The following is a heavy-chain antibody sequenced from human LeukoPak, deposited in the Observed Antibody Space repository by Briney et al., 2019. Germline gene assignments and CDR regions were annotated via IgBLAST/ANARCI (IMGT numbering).Heavy chain of an antibody. J-gene: IGHJ5*01. Sequence: SETLSLTCTVSGGSISSYYWSWIRQPPGKGLEWIGYIYYSGSTYYNPSFKGRVTISVDTSKNQFSLRLSSVTAADTAVYYCARGVDSWGQGILVTVSS. CDR2: IYYSGST. V-gene: IGHV4-59*08. CDR1: GGSISSYY. CDR3: ARGVDS.